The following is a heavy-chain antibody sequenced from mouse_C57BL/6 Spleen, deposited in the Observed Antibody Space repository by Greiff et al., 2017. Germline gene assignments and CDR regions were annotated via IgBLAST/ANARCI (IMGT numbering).Heavy chain of an antibody. CDR3: AIYYDSFAY. D-gene: IGHD2-4*01. J-gene: IGHJ3*01. CDR2: INPNNGGT. CDR1: GYTFTDYY. V-gene: IGHV1-26*01. Sequence: VQLQQSGPELVKPGASVKISCKASGYTFTDYYMNWVKQSHGKSLEWIGDINPNNGGTSYNQKFKGKATLTVDKSSSTAYMELRSLTSEDSAVYYCAIYYDSFAYWGQGTLVTVSA.